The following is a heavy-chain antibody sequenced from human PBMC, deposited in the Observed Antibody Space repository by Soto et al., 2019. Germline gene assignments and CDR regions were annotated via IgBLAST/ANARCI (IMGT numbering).Heavy chain of an antibody. J-gene: IGHJ4*02. D-gene: IGHD3-10*01. CDR1: GGTFSSYT. Sequence: GASVKVSCKASGGTFSSYTISWVRQAPGQGLEWMGRIIPILGIANYAQKFQGRVTITADKSTSTAYMGLSSLRSEDTAVYYCARDRSTMVRGVILVYYFAYWGQGTLVTVSS. CDR3: ARDRSTMVRGVILVYYFAY. V-gene: IGHV1-69*04. CDR2: IIPILGIA.